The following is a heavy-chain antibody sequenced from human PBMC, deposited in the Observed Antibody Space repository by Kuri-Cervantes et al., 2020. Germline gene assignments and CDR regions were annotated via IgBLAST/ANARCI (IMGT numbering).Heavy chain of an antibody. V-gene: IGHV4-34*01. CDR2: IYYSGST. J-gene: IGHJ4*02. CDR3: ARLGYIDFDY. D-gene: IGHD5-24*01. CDR1: GGSFSGYY. Sequence: ESLKISCAVYGGSFSGYYWSWIRQPPGKGLEWIGSIYYSGSTYYNPSLKSRVTISVDTSKNQFSLKLSSVTAADTAVYYCARLGYIDFDYWGQGTLVTVSS.